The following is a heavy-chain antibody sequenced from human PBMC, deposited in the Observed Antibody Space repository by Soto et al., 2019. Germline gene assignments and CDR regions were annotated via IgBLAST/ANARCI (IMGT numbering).Heavy chain of an antibody. Sequence: SGTLSGTCAVYCGSFSGYYWSWIRQPPGKGLEWIGEIDHSGSTNYNPSLKSRVTISVDTSKNQFSLKLSSVTAADTAVYYCARGVRTTVTTKEGVFDYWGQGSLVIVSS. D-gene: IGHD4-17*01. CDR3: ARGVRTTVTTKEGVFDY. V-gene: IGHV4-34*01. CDR1: CGSFSGYY. CDR2: IDHSGST. J-gene: IGHJ4*02.